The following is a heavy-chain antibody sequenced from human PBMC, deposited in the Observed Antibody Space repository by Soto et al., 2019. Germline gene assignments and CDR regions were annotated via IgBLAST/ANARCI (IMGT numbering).Heavy chain of an antibody. V-gene: IGHV1-8*02. Sequence: QVQLVQSGAEVKKPGASVKVSCKASGYTFTSYDINWVRQATGQGLEYLGWMNPNSGNTGYVQKFQGRVTLTRNTSISTAYIELSSLITEDTDVYYYATAIKYRDYSSWFAPSFQRTLVTVSS. D-gene: IGHD4-17*01. CDR1: GYTFTSYD. CDR3: ATAIKYRDYSSWFAP. CDR2: MNPNSGNT. J-gene: IGHJ5*02.